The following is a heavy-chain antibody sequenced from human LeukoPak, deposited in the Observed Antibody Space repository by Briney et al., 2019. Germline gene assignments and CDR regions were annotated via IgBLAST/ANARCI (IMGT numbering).Heavy chain of an antibody. CDR3: ATGGRSGVAFDF. J-gene: IGHJ4*02. Sequence: GGSLRLSCSFSGFIATSNYMAWVRQSAGKGLQWTSLIYGGGNTLYADSVRDRFSISRDNSKSTLYLQMNSLRVEDTAVYYCATGGRSGVAFDFWGQGTLVTVSS. V-gene: IGHV3-53*01. D-gene: IGHD3-3*01. CDR2: IYGGGNT. CDR1: GFIATSNY.